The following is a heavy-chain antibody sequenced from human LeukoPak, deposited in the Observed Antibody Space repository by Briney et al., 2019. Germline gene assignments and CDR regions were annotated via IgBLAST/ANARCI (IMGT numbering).Heavy chain of an antibody. CDR1: GGSISSSSYY. CDR2: TYYSGST. V-gene: IGHV4-39*01. Sequence: SETLSLTCTVSGGSISSSSYYWGWIRQPPGKGLEWIGGTYYSGSTYYNPSLKSRVTISVDTSKNQFSLKLSSVTAADTAVYYCARHGALTAMVKVYYYYYGMDVWGQGTTVTVSS. J-gene: IGHJ6*02. CDR3: ARHGALTAMVKVYYYYYGMDV. D-gene: IGHD5-18*01.